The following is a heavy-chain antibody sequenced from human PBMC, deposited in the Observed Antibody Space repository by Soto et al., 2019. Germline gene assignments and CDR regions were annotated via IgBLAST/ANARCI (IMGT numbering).Heavy chain of an antibody. CDR1: GFTFSSYT. CDR3: AKGFIRDCGGDCTVDT. D-gene: IGHD2-21*02. CDR2: ISATGGST. V-gene: IGHV3-23*01. Sequence: GGSLRLSCAASGFTFSSYTMSWVRQAPGKGLEWASGISATGGSTYYADSVKGRFTFSRDNSKNTLYLQMNSLRAEDTAVYYCAKGFIRDCGGDCTVDTWGQGTLVTVSS. J-gene: IGHJ5*02.